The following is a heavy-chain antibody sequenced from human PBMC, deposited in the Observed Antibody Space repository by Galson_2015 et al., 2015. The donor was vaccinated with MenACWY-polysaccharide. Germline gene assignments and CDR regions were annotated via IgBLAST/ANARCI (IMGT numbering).Heavy chain of an antibody. CDR3: ATHLDWAFDY. D-gene: IGHD3-9*01. J-gene: IGHJ4*02. V-gene: IGHV3-7*01. Sequence: SLRLSCAASGFTFSRYWMTWVRQAPGKRPEWVANINPDGSGKYYVDSMKGRFTISRDNVKNTLHLQVDSLRGEDTAVYYCATHLDWAFDYWGQGTLVTASS. CDR1: GFTFSRYW. CDR2: INPDGSGK.